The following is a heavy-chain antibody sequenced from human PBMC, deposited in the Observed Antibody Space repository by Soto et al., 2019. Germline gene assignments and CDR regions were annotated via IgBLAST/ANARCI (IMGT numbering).Heavy chain of an antibody. CDR1: GFTFSTYW. D-gene: IGHD3-22*01. CDR2: INSDWSTT. Sequence: EVQLVESGGGLVQPGGSLRLSCAASGFTFSTYWMHWVRQAPGKGLVWVSRINSDWSTTNYADSVKGRFTISRVNAKNTLFLQMDSLRAEDTAIYYCARGLKGYYGTDVWGQGTTVTVSS. V-gene: IGHV3-74*01. J-gene: IGHJ6*02. CDR3: ARGLKGYYGTDV.